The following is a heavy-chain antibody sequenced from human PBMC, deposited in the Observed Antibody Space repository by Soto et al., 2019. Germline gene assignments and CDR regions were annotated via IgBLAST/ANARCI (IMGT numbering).Heavy chain of an antibody. Sequence: ASVKVSCKASGYTFTSYAMHWVRQAPGQRLEWMGWINAGNGNTKYSQKFQGRVTITRDTSASTVYMELSSLRSEDTAVYYCARDRGATVTTFFDYWGQGTLVTVSS. CDR1: GYTFTSYA. V-gene: IGHV1-3*01. D-gene: IGHD4-17*01. CDR2: INAGNGNT. J-gene: IGHJ4*02. CDR3: ARDRGATVTTFFDY.